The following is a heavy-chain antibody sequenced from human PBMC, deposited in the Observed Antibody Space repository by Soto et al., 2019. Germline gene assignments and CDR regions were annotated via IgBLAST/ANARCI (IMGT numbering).Heavy chain of an antibody. CDR2: ISSRSTTV. CDR1: GFTFSNYN. Sequence: GGSLRLSCAASGFTFSNYNMNWVRQAPGKGLEWVSYISSRSTTVYYVDSVKGRFTISRDNAKNSLYLQMNSLRDEDTAVYYCARLWNWNDSSDYWGQGTLVTVSS. V-gene: IGHV3-48*02. CDR3: ARLWNWNDSSDY. D-gene: IGHD1-1*01. J-gene: IGHJ4*02.